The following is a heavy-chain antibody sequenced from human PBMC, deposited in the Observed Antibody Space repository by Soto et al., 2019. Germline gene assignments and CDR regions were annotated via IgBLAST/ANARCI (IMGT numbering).Heavy chain of an antibody. J-gene: IGHJ4*02. Sequence: PGGSLRLSCVAPGFTLQNYGVHWVRQAPGKGLEWVALLWYDGLRQTYADSVRGRFTISRDGSTNTIFLQMNSLRAEDTATYFCVKESTPPFFDSWGQGTPVTSPQ. D-gene: IGHD2-15*01. CDR2: LWYDGLRQ. V-gene: IGHV3-33*03. CDR3: VKESTPPFFDS. CDR1: GFTLQNYG.